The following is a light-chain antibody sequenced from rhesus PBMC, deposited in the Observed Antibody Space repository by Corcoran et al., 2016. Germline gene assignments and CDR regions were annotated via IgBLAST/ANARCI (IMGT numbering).Light chain of an antibody. CDR2: AAS. V-gene: IGKV1-33*02. J-gene: IGKJ2*01. CDR1: QGISNW. CDR3: QQHNSNPYS. Sequence: DIQMTQSPSSLSASVGDRVTIICQASQGISNWLAWYQQKPGKAPKLLTYAASSLQSGVPSRFSGSGSGTEFTLPIISLPPDDFATYSCQQHNSNPYSFCQGTKVDIK.